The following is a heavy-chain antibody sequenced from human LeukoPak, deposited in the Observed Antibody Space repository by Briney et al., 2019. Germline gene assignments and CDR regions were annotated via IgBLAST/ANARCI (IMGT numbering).Heavy chain of an antibody. D-gene: IGHD2-2*02. CDR3: AKWGRRYCSSTSCYRSPEPPPH. CDR1: GFTFSSYS. Sequence: GGSLRLSCAASGFTFSSYSMNWVRQAPGKGLEWVSSISSSSSYIYYADSVKGRFTISRDNSKNTLYLQMNSLRAEDTAVYYCAKWGRRYCSSTSCYRSPEPPPHWGQGTLVTVSS. CDR2: ISSSSSYI. J-gene: IGHJ4*02. V-gene: IGHV3-21*04.